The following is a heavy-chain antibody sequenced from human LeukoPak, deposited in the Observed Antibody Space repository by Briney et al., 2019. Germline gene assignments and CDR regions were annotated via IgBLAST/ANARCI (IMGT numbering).Heavy chain of an antibody. CDR3: ARVNKMDYYDSSGYYYFDY. CDR2: GST. Sequence: GSTYYADSVKGRFTIPRDNSKNTLYLQMNSLRAEDTAVYYCARVNKMDYYDSSGYYYFDYWGQGTLVTVSS. J-gene: IGHJ4*02. V-gene: IGHV3-53*01. D-gene: IGHD3-22*01.